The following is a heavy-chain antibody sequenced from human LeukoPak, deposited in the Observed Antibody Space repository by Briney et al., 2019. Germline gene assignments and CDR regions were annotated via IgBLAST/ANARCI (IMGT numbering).Heavy chain of an antibody. CDR3: AKDGGPYSSSSGKAKYYYYGMDV. J-gene: IGHJ6*02. V-gene: IGHV3-30*18. Sequence: PGRSLRLSCAASGFTFSSYGMHWVRQAPGKGLEWEAVISYDGSNKYYADSVKGRFTISRDNSKNTLYLQMNSLRAEDTAVYYCAKDGGPYSSSSGKAKYYYYGMDVWGQGTTVTVSS. CDR1: GFTFSSYG. CDR2: ISYDGSNK. D-gene: IGHD6-13*01.